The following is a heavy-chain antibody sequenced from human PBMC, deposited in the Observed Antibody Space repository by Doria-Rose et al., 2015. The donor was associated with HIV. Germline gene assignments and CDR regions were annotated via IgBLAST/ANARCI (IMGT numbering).Heavy chain of an antibody. D-gene: IGHD6-13*01. CDR2: IFTDHER. V-gene: IGHV2-26*01. CDR3: ARIKSSRWYHKYYFDF. Sequence: TLKESGPVLVKPTETLTLTCTVSGVSLSSPGMGVSWIRQPPGKALEWLASIFTDHERSYKASLKSRLTISRGTSKSQVVLTMTDMDPVDTATYYCARIKSSRWYHKYYFDFWGQGTLVIVSA. CDR1: GVSLSSPGMG. J-gene: IGHJ4*02.